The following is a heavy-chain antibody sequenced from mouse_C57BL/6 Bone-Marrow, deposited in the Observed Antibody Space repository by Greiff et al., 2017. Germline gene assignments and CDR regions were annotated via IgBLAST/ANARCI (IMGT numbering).Heavy chain of an antibody. CDR3: ARAYGSSDAYAMDY. Sequence: QVQLQQPGAELVKPGASVKLSCKASGYTFTSYWMHWVKQRPGQGLEWIGMIHPNSGSTNYNEKFKSKATLTVDKSSSTAYMQLSSLTSEDSAVYYCARAYGSSDAYAMDYWGQGTSVTVSS. D-gene: IGHD1-1*01. J-gene: IGHJ4*01. CDR2: IHPNSGST. CDR1: GYTFTSYW. V-gene: IGHV1-64*01.